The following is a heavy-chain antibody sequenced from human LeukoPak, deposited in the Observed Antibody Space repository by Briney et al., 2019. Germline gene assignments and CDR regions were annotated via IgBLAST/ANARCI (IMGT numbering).Heavy chain of an antibody. CDR3: TSGLYYDSLSDLFDY. CDR2: MRRKATGRTT. D-gene: IGHD3-3*01. J-gene: IGHJ4*01. V-gene: IGHV3-49*04. Sequence: RDLILHCTCFGFTHRDYDMSWVRQAPGKGAEWVGFMRRKATGRTTEDAASVKGRFTISRDESKSIAYLQMDSLKTEETGVYYCTSGLYYDSLSDLFDYWGQGTLVTVSS. CDR1: GFTHRDYD.